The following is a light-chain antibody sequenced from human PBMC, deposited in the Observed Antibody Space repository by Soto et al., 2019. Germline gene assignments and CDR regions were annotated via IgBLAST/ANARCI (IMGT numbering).Light chain of an antibody. V-gene: IGLV8-61*01. J-gene: IGLJ3*02. Sequence: VVTQEPSFSVSPGGTVTLTCGLSSGSVSTGYYPTWYQQTPGQAPRTLIYSTNTRSSGVPDRFSGSILGNKAALTITGAQANDESDYYCVLYMGSGIWVFGGGTKLTVL. CDR1: SGSVSTGYY. CDR3: VLYMGSGIWV. CDR2: STN.